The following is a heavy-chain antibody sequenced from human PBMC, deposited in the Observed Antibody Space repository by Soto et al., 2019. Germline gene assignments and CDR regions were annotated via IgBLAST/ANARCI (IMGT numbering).Heavy chain of an antibody. D-gene: IGHD6-19*01. V-gene: IGHV1-46*03. Sequence: ASVKVSCKASGYTFTSYYMHWVRQAPGQGLEWMGIINPSGGSTSYAQKFQGRVTMTRDTSTSTVYMELSSLRSEDTAVYYCARARPHIAVAGRGNLFDPWGQGTLVTVS. CDR2: INPSGGST. CDR1: GYTFTSYY. CDR3: ARARPHIAVAGRGNLFDP. J-gene: IGHJ5*02.